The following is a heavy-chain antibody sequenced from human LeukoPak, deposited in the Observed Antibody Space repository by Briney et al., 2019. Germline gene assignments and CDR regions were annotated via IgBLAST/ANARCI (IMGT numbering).Heavy chain of an antibody. J-gene: IGHJ4*02. CDR1: GGSISSYY. CDR3: ARVKTERRITMVRGHSTLDY. D-gene: IGHD3-10*01. CDR2: IYYSGST. V-gene: IGHV4-59*12. Sequence: SETLSLTCTVSGGSISSYYWSWIRQPPGKGLEWIGYIYYSGSTNYNPSLKSRVTISVDTSKNQFSLKLSSVTAADTAVYYCARVKTERRITMVRGHSTLDYWGQGTLVTVSS.